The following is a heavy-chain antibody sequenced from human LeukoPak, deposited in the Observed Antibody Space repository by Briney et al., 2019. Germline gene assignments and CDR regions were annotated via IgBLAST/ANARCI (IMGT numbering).Heavy chain of an antibody. D-gene: IGHD3-3*01. CDR3: ARVLYYDFWSGSAFDI. CDR2: INPSGGST. CDR1: GYTFTSYY. J-gene: IGHJ3*02. V-gene: IGHV1-46*01. Sequence: ASVKVSCKASGYTFTSYYMHWVRQAPGQGLEWMGIINPSGGSTSYAQKFQGRVTMTRDTSTSTVYMELSSLRSEDTAVYYCARVLYYDFWSGSAFDIWGQGTMVTVSS.